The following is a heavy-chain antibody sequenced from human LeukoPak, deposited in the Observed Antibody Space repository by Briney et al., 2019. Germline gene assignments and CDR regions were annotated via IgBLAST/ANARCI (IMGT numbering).Heavy chain of an antibody. D-gene: IGHD3-10*01. J-gene: IGHJ6*02. Sequence: PGGSLRLSCAASGFTFSNYAMNWVRQAPGKGLEWVSGISGSGGSTYYADSVKGRFTISRDNSKNTLDLQMNSLRAEDTAIYYCAKESHYCGPGKGGMDVWGQGTTVTVSS. CDR3: AKESHYCGPGKGGMDV. CDR2: ISGSGGST. V-gene: IGHV3-23*01. CDR1: GFTFSNYA.